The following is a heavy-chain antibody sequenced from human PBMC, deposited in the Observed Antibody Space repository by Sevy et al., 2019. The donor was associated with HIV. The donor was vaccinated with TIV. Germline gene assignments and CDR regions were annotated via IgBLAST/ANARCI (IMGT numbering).Heavy chain of an antibody. Sequence: GGSLRLSCAASGFSFRSYWMTWVRRAPGKGLEWVANIYQDGSEKDYMDSVKGRFTVSRDNAKNSLFLQMNSLRVEDTAVYYCAREGSYGDYMLSYYYGMDVWGQGTTVTVSS. V-gene: IGHV3-7*01. CDR2: IYQDGSEK. D-gene: IGHD4-17*01. CDR3: AREGSYGDYMLSYYYGMDV. J-gene: IGHJ6*02. CDR1: GFSFRSYW.